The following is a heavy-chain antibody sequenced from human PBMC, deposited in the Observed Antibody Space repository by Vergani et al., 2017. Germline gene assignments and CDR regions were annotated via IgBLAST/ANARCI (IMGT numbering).Heavy chain of an antibody. J-gene: IGHJ6*02. V-gene: IGHV4-39*01. D-gene: IGHD4-17*01. CDR3: ARRGYGDYGRDCYGMDG. CDR2: IYYSGST. Sequence: QLQLQESGPGLVKPSETLSLTCTVSGGSISSSSYYWGWIRQPPGKGLEWIGSIYYSGSTYYNPSLKSRVTISVDTSKNQFSLKLSSVTAADTAVYYCARRGYGDYGRDCYGMDGWSQGTTVTVSS. CDR1: GGSISSSSYY.